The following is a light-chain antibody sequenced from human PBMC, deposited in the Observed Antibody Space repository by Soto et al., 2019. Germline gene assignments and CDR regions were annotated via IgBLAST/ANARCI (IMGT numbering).Light chain of an antibody. V-gene: IGLV1-47*01. CDR1: SSNIGSNY. CDR2: RNN. J-gene: IGLJ2*01. Sequence: QLVLTQPPSASGTPGQRVTISCSGSSSNIGSNYVYWYQQLPGTAPKLLIYRNNQRPSGVPDRFSGSKSGTSASLAISGLRSEDEADYYCAAWDDSLSAVVFGGGNKVTVL. CDR3: AAWDDSLSAVV.